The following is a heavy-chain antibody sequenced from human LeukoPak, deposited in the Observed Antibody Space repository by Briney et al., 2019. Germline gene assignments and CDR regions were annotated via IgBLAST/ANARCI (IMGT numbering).Heavy chain of an antibody. CDR1: GGSISSGSYY. V-gene: IGHV4-61*01. D-gene: IGHD1-26*01. CDR3: ARDDSGGYYNWFDP. Sequence: PSQTLSLTCTVSGGSISSGSYYWSWIRQPPGTGLEWIGYIYSSGSTNYNPSLKSRVTISVDTSKNQFSLNLSSVTAADTAVYYCARDDSGGYYNWFDPWGQGTLVTVSS. J-gene: IGHJ5*02. CDR2: IYSSGST.